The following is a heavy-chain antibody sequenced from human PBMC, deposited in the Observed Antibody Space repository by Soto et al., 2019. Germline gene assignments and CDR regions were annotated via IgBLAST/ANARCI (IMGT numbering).Heavy chain of an antibody. CDR1: GGSISSGGYY. V-gene: IGHV4-31*03. CDR3: ARDSAPYPYSSSSNYYHYGMDV. D-gene: IGHD6-6*01. J-gene: IGHJ6*02. Sequence: PSETLSLTCTVSGGSISSGGYYWSWIRQHPGKGLEWIGYIYYSGSTYYNPSLKSRVTISVDTSKNQFSLKLSSVTAADTAVYYCARDSAPYPYSSSSNYYHYGMDVWGQGTTVTVSS. CDR2: IYYSGST.